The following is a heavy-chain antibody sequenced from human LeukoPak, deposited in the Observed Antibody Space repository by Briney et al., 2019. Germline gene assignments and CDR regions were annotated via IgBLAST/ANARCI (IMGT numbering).Heavy chain of an antibody. CDR1: GYTFTGYY. CDR3: ARDSDWNYPFDY. CDR2: IIPILGIA. D-gene: IGHD1-7*01. V-gene: IGHV1-69*04. J-gene: IGHJ4*02. Sequence: SVKVSCKASGYTFTGYYMHWVRQAPGQGLEWMGRIIPILGIANYAQKFQGRVTITADKSTSTAYMELSSLRSEDTAVYYCARDSDWNYPFDYWGQGTLVTVSS.